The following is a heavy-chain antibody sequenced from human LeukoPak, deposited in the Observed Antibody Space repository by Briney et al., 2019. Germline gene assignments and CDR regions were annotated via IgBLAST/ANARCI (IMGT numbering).Heavy chain of an antibody. CDR3: ARSYGGYDFGYYYYYMDV. CDR2: IYSGGST. Sequence: GGSLRLSCAVSGFTVSSNYMSWVRQAPGKGLEWVSVIYSGGSTYYADSVKGRFTISRDNSKNTLYLQMNSLRAEDTAVYYCARSYGGYDFGYYYYYMDVWGKGTTVTVSS. V-gene: IGHV3-53*01. D-gene: IGHD5-12*01. J-gene: IGHJ6*03. CDR1: GFTVSSNY.